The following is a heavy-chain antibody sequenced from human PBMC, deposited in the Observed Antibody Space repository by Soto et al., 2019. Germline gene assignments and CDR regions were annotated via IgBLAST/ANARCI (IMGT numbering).Heavy chain of an antibody. V-gene: IGHV3-33*01. J-gene: IGHJ4*02. CDR1: GVTFSSYG. Sequence: GGSPRLSCAASGVTFSSYGMHWVRQAPGKGLEWVAVIWYDGSNKYYADSVKGRFTISRDNSKNTLYLQMNSLRAEDTAVYYCARDRGLSIAARGGLDYWGQGTLVTVSS. CDR2: IWYDGSNK. D-gene: IGHD6-6*01. CDR3: ARDRGLSIAARGGLDY.